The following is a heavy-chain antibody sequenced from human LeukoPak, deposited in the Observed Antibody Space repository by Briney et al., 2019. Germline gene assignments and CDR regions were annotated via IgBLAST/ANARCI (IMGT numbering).Heavy chain of an antibody. V-gene: IGHV4-59*01. CDR2: IYYSGST. J-gene: IGHJ4*02. D-gene: IGHD1-26*01. CDR1: GGSISSYY. Sequence: SETLSPTCTVSGGSISSYYWSWIRQPPGKGLEWIGYIYYSGSTNYNPSLKSRVTVSVDTSKNQFPLKLSSVTAADTAVYYCARATVGAIPDSWGQGTLVTVSS. CDR3: ARATVGAIPDS.